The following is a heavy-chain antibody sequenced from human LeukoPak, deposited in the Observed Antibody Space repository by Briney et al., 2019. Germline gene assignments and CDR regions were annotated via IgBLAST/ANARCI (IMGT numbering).Heavy chain of an antibody. Sequence: SETLSLTCTVSGVSISSYYWSWIRQPPGKGLNLIGYIYYRGSTNYNPSLKSRVTISVDTSKNQLSLKLSSVTAADTAVYYCARFSVAAAGTGWFDPWGQGTLVTVSA. CDR2: IYYRGST. V-gene: IGHV4-59*01. CDR1: GVSISSYY. D-gene: IGHD6-13*01. J-gene: IGHJ5*02. CDR3: ARFSVAAAGTGWFDP.